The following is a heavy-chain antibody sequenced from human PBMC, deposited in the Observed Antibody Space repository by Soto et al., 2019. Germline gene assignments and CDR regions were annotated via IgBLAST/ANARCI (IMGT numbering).Heavy chain of an antibody. D-gene: IGHD4-17*01. CDR2: ISSSGSTI. CDR3: ARDNGGDYGWSSYFDL. CDR1: GFTFSSYA. Sequence: GGSLRLSCAVSGFTFSSYAMSWVRQTPGKGLEWVSYISSSGSTIYYADSVKGRFTISRDNAKNSLYLQMNSLRAEDTAVYYCARDNGGDYGWSSYFDLWGRGTLVTVSS. J-gene: IGHJ2*01. V-gene: IGHV3-48*04.